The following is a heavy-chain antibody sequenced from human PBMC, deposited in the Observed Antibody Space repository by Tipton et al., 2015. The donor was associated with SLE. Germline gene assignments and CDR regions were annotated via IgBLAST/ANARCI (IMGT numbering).Heavy chain of an antibody. V-gene: IGHV4-34*01. CDR3: ARVRPPLSIFGVVKGTDYYYMDV. CDR1: GGSLSGYY. Sequence: TLSLTCAVCGGSLSGYYWSWIRQPPGKGLEWIGEINHSGSTNYNPSLKSRVTKSVDTSKNQFSLKLSSVTAADTAVYYCARVRPPLSIFGVVKGTDYYYMDVWGKGTTVTVPS. CDR2: INHSGST. D-gene: IGHD3-3*01. J-gene: IGHJ6*03.